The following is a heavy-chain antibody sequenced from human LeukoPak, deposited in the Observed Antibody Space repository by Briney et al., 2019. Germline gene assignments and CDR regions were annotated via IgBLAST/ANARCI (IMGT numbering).Heavy chain of an antibody. CDR1: GFTFSSYS. CDR3: ARDSGYYDSSGYYYGGLDY. CDR2: ISSSSSYI. V-gene: IGHV3-21*01. J-gene: IGHJ4*02. Sequence: GGSLRLSCAASGFTFSSYSMNWVRQAPGKGLEWVSSISSSSSYIYYADSVKGRFTISRDNAKNSLYLQMNSLRAEDTAVYYCARDSGYYDSSGYYYGGLDYWGQGTLVTVSS. D-gene: IGHD3-22*01.